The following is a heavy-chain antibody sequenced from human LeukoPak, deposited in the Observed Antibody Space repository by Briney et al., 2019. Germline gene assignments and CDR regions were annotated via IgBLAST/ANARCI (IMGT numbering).Heavy chain of an antibody. CDR2: IYSSGST. CDR3: ARDAGAAAAGTGLDY. J-gene: IGHJ4*02. Sequence: SETLSLTCTVSGGSISNYYWSWIRQPPGKGLEWIGYIYSSGSTNYNPSLKSRVTISVDTSKIQFSLKLSSVTAADTAVYYCARDAGAAAAGTGLDYWGQGTLVTVSS. CDR1: GGSISNYY. V-gene: IGHV4-59*01. D-gene: IGHD6-13*01.